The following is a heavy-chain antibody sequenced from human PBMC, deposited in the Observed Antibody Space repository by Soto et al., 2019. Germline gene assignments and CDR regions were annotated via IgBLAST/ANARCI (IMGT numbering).Heavy chain of an antibody. CDR3: ARRGGAAAGSIDGGDSFDI. D-gene: IGHD6-13*01. V-gene: IGHV1-69*02. CDR1: GGTFSSYT. CDR2: IIPILGIA. Sequence: GASVKVSCKASGGTFSSYTISWVRQAPGQGLEWMGRIIPILGIANYAQKFQGRVTITADKSTSTAYMELSSLRSEDTAVYYCARRGGAAAGSIDGGDSFDIWGQGIMVSVS. J-gene: IGHJ3*02.